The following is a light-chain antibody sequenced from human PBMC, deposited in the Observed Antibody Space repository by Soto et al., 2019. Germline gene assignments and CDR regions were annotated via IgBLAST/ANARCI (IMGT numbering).Light chain of an antibody. CDR2: GAS. CDR3: QQYGSSPT. CDR1: QSFSSN. Sequence: VVMTQTPATLSVSPSEIATLSCRASQSFSSNLAWYQQKPGQAPRLLIYGASSRATGIPDRFSGSGSGTDFTLTISRLEPEDFAVYYCQQYGSSPTFGQGTKVDIK. V-gene: IGKV3-20*01. J-gene: IGKJ1*01.